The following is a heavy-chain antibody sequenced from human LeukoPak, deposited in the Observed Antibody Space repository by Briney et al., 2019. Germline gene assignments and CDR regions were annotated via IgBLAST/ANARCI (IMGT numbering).Heavy chain of an antibody. CDR1: GFTFSTYA. CDR2: ISGSGGTT. D-gene: IGHD2-21*02. J-gene: IGHJ4*02. V-gene: IGHV3-23*01. CDR3: AKDVVVTAHRALDY. Sequence: GGSLRLSCAASGFTFSTYAMSWVRQAPGKGLEWVSAISGSGGTTYYADSVKGRFTISRDSSKNTLYLQMNSLRAEDTAVYYCAKDVVVTAHRALDYWGQGTLVTVSS.